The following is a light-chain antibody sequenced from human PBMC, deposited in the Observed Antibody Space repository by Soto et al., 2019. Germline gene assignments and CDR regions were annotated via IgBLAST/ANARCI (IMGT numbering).Light chain of an antibody. CDR2: ADS. J-gene: IGLJ2*01. CDR3: QVWDSSSDHSGV. CDR1: NSGSKS. V-gene: IGLV3-21*02. Sequence: SYELTQPPSVSVAPGQTARITCGGNNSGSKSEHWYQQKPGQAPVLVVYADSDRPSGIPERFSGSNSGNTATLTISRVEAGDEADYYCQVWDSSSDHSGVFGGGTKLTVL.